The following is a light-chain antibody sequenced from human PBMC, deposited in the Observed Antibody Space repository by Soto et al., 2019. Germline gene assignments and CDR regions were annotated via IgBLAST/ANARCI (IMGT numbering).Light chain of an antibody. CDR1: GGHSNYA. Sequence: QLVLTQSPSASASLGASVKLTCTLSGGHSNYAIAWHQQQPEKGPRYLMNLNSDGSHTKGDGIPDRFSGSSSGAERYLTISSLQSEDEADYYCQTWATGIRVFGGGTKVTVL. CDR3: QTWATGIRV. J-gene: IGLJ3*02. CDR2: LNSDGSH. V-gene: IGLV4-69*01.